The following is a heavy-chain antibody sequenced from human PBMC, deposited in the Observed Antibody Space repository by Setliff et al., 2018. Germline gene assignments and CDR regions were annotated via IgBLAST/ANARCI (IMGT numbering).Heavy chain of an antibody. CDR2: IHVDGYRT. CDR1: TFTFNKYA. Sequence: GGSLRLSCVASTFTFNKYAVTWVRQAPGKGLEWVSSIHVDGYRTFYADSVKGRFTISRDNSRNTLYLEMNSLRAEDTGVYFCAALDWGENFYNVDAWGKGTTVTVSS. V-gene: IGHV3-23*01. D-gene: IGHD7-27*01. J-gene: IGHJ6*03. CDR3: AALDWGENFYNVDA.